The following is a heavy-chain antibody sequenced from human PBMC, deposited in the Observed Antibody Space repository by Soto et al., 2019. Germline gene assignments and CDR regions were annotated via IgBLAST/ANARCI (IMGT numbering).Heavy chain of an antibody. D-gene: IGHD1-1*01. J-gene: IGHJ6*02. CDR3: AADRLRSGWNDVGYYYGMDD. CDR1: GFTVTSSA. CDR2: IVVGSGNT. Sequence: QMQLVQSGPEVKKPGTSVKVSCKASGFTVTSSAMHWVREARGQRLEWIGWIVVGSGNTNYAQKFQERVTITRDMSTSTAYMELSSLRSEDTAVCYCAADRLRSGWNDVGYYYGMDDWGQGTTVTVSS. V-gene: IGHV1-58*02.